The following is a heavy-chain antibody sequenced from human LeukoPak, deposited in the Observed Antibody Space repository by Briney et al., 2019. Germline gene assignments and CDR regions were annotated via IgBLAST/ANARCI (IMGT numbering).Heavy chain of an antibody. Sequence: GGSLRLSCAASGFTFSSYGMHWVRQAPGKGLEWVAVISYDGGDKYYTDSVKGRFTISRDKSENTLYLQMNSLRAEDTAVYYCAKQNDYGLYYYYYGMDVWGQGTTVTVSS. J-gene: IGHJ6*02. D-gene: IGHD4-17*01. CDR2: ISYDGGDK. V-gene: IGHV3-30*18. CDR1: GFTFSSYG. CDR3: AKQNDYGLYYYYYGMDV.